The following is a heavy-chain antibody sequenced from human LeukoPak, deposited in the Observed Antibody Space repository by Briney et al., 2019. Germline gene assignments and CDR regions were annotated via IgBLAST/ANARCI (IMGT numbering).Heavy chain of an antibody. CDR1: GGTFSSYA. V-gene: IGHV1-8*03. J-gene: IGHJ5*02. CDR2: MNPNSGNT. D-gene: IGHD3-3*01. Sequence: ASVKVSCKASGGTFSSYAISWVRQATGQGLEWMGWMNPNSGNTGYAQKFQGRVTITRNTSISTAYMELSSLRSEDTAVYYCARGRGTIFGVVINNWFDPWGQGTLVTVSS. CDR3: ARGRGTIFGVVINNWFDP.